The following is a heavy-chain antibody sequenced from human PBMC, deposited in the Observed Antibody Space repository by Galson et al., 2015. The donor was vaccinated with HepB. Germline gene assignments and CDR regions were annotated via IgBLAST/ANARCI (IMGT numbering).Heavy chain of an antibody. CDR3: AKGPDCSSTSCYFGYYYYGMDV. Sequence: SLRLSCAASGFTFSSYAMSWVRQAPGKGLEWVSAISGSGGSTYYADSVKGRFTISRDNSKNTLYLQMNSLRAEDTAVYYCAKGPDCSSTSCYFGYYYYGMDVWGQGTTVTVSS. D-gene: IGHD2-2*01. J-gene: IGHJ6*02. CDR2: ISGSGGST. CDR1: GFTFSSYA. V-gene: IGHV3-23*01.